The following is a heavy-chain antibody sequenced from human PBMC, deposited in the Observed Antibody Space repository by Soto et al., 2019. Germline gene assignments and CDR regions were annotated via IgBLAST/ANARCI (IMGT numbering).Heavy chain of an antibody. CDR2: MNPNTGNS. D-gene: IGHD1-1*01. V-gene: IGHV1-8*01. Sequence: ASVKVSCKASGYTFTSYDIYWVRQATGQGLEWVGWMNPNTGNSGYAQKFQGRVTMTSDTSISTAHMELSSLRSEDTAVYYCARRAETNGWNGFGADKYYFDFWGHGTLVTVSS. J-gene: IGHJ4*01. CDR3: ARRAETNGWNGFGADKYYFDF. CDR1: GYTFTSYD.